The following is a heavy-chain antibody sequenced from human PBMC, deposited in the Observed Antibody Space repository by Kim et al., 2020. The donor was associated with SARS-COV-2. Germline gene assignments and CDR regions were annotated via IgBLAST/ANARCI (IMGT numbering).Heavy chain of an antibody. CDR2: GSEG. V-gene: IGHV3-7*01. J-gene: IGHJ4*02. D-gene: IGHD3-10*01. CDR3: ARSVVGDSY. Sequence: GSEGCYVDSVKVRFTISRDNAKNSLYWQMNSLRVGDTAVYYCARSVVGDSYWGQGTLVSVSS.